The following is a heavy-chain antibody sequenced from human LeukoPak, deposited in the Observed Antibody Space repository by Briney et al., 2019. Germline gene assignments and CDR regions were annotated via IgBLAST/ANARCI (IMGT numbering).Heavy chain of an antibody. CDR2: IYHSGST. J-gene: IGHJ4*02. D-gene: IGHD3-16*01. Sequence: PSETLSLTCAVSGGSISSGGYSWSWIRQPPGKGLEWIGYIYHSGSTYYNPSLKSRVTISVDTSKNQFSLKLSSVTAADTAVYYCARGGLPLPFDYWGQGTLVTVSS. V-gene: IGHV4-30-2*01. CDR1: GGSISSGGYS. CDR3: ARGGLPLPFDY.